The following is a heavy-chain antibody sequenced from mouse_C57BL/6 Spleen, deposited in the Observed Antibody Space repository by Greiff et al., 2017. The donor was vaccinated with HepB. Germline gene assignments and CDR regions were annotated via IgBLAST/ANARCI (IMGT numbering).Heavy chain of an antibody. J-gene: IGHJ2*01. CDR3: ATGNNYFDY. CDR2: IYPGDGDT. V-gene: IGHV1-82*01. D-gene: IGHD2-1*01. CDR1: GYAFSSSW. Sequence: VKLLESGPELVKPGASVKISCKASGYAFSSSWMNWVKQRPGKGLEWIGRIYPGDGDTNYNGKFKGKATLTADKSSSTAYMQLSSLTSEDSAVYFCATGNNYFDYWGQGTTLTVSS.